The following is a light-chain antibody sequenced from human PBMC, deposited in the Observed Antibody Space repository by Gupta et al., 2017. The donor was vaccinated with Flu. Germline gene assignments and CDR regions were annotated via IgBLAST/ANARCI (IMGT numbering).Light chain of an antibody. CDR1: QDLGDW. CDR2: EAS. J-gene: IGKJ1*01. Sequence: DNQMTQSPSPLSSSIGDTVTITCRASQDLGDWLAWYQQKPGKAPRLLIYEASTLESGVRSRFSVRGSGTEFTLTISGLQPDDSGRYYCQHYNSFPWPFGHGTNIEIK. V-gene: IGKV1-5*03. CDR3: QHYNSFPWP.